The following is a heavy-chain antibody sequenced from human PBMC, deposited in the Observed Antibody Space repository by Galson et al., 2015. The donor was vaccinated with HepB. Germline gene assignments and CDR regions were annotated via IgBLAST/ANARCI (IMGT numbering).Heavy chain of an antibody. Sequence: SVKVSCKASGGTFSSYAISWVRQAPGQGLEWMGGIIPIFGTANYAQKFQGRVTITADESTSTAYMELSSLRSEDTAVYYCARVKAPNYYGSGSWFDPWGQGTLVTVSS. J-gene: IGHJ5*02. CDR1: GGTFSSYA. V-gene: IGHV1-69*13. D-gene: IGHD3-10*01. CDR3: ARVKAPNYYGSGSWFDP. CDR2: IIPIFGTA.